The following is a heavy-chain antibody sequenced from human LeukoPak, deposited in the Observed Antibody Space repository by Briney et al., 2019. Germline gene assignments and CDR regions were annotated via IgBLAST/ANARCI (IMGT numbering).Heavy chain of an antibody. CDR2: ISSGSTI. V-gene: IGHV3-48*03. Sequence: GGSLSLSCAASGFTFSSYEMNWVRQAPGKGLEWVSYISSGSTIYDADSVKGRFTISRDNAKNSLYLQMNSLRAEDTAVYYCARESIAVAGAPFDYWGQGTLVTVSS. D-gene: IGHD6-19*01. CDR3: ARESIAVAGAPFDY. CDR1: GFTFSSYE. J-gene: IGHJ4*02.